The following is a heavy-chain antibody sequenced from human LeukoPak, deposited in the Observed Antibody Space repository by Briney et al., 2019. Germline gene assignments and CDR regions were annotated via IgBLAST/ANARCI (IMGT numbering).Heavy chain of an antibody. D-gene: IGHD7-27*01. V-gene: IGHV1-18*01. CDR2: ISPYNGNT. Sequence: ASAKVSCKASGYTFTSYGINWLRQAPGQGLEWMGWISPYNGNTNNVQTVQGRVTMTTDTSTSTAYMELRSLTSDDTAVYYCAREEMGTTDSWGQGTLVTVSS. J-gene: IGHJ4*02. CDR1: GYTFTSYG. CDR3: AREEMGTTDS.